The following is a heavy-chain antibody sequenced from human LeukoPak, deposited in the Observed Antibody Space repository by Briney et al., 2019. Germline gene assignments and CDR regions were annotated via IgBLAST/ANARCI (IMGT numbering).Heavy chain of an antibody. D-gene: IGHD1-26*01. CDR1: GGSISSYY. J-gene: IGHJ5*02. CDR2: IYYSGST. Sequence: SETLSLTCTVSGGSISSYYWSWIRQPPGKGLEWIGYIYYSGSTNYNPSLKSRVTISVDTSKSQFSLKLSSVTAADTAVYYCARRREGNWFDPWGQGTLVIVSS. CDR3: ARRREGNWFDP. V-gene: IGHV4-59*08.